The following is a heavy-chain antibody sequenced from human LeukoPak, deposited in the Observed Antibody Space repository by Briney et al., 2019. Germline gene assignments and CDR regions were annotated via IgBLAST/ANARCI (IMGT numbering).Heavy chain of an antibody. Sequence: PGGSLRLSCAASGFTFSRYSINWVRQAPGKGLEWIGEIYHSGSTNYNPSLKSRVTISVDKSKKQFSLKLSSVTAADTAVYYCVTNSIGYCSGGNCYQVSDSWGQGSLVTVSS. D-gene: IGHD2-15*01. CDR2: IYHSGST. J-gene: IGHJ4*02. CDR1: GFTFSRYSI. V-gene: IGHV4-4*02. CDR3: VTNSIGYCSGGNCYQVSDS.